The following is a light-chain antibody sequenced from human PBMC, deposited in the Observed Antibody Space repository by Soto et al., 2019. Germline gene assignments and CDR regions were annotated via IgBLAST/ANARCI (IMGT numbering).Light chain of an antibody. CDR1: SSDVGSYNL. Sequence: QSALTQPASVSGSPGQSITISCTGTSSDVGSYNLVSWYQQHPGKAPKLMIYEGSKRPSGVSNRFSGSKSGNTASLTISGLQAEDEADYYCCSYAGSSPPWWVLGGGTKLTVL. CDR2: EGS. J-gene: IGLJ3*02. V-gene: IGLV2-23*01. CDR3: CSYAGSSPPWWV.